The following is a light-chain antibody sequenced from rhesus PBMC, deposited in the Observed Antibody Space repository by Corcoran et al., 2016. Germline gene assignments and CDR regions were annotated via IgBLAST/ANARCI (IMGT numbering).Light chain of an antibody. V-gene: IGKV2S3*01. Sequence: DIVMTQTPLSLPVTPGEPASISCRSSQSLLHSNGNTYLHWYLQKPGQSPRLLIYKVTNRESGVPDRLRGRGSGTDCTLKISRVEPGDVGVYYCMQSRKDPWTFGQGTKVEIK. J-gene: IGKJ1*01. CDR2: KVT. CDR1: QSLLHSNGNTY. CDR3: MQSRKDPWT.